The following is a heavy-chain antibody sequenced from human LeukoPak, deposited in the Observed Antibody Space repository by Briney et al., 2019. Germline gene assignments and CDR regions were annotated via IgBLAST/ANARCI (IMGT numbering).Heavy chain of an antibody. CDR2: IKLDGSEK. V-gene: IGHV3-7*03. J-gene: IGHJ4*02. CDR3: ARDQYDTWSRRGNFDS. D-gene: IGHD3-3*01. CDR1: GFSFGKYW. Sequence: GGSLRLSCVASGFSFGKYWMSWVRQAPGKGLEWVANIKLDGSEKNYVDSVKGRFTISRDNTKNSLYLQMNSLRAEDTAVFYCARDQYDTWSRRGNFDSWGQGTLVIVS.